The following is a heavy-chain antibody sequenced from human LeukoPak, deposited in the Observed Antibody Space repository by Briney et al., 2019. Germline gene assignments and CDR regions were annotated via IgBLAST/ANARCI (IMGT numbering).Heavy chain of an antibody. CDR1: GGSISSSY. V-gene: IGHV4-59*08. D-gene: IGHD5-24*01. CDR3: ARTDGDGYNDL. CDR2: MYYAEST. J-gene: IGHJ5*02. Sequence: SETLSLTCTVSGGSISSSYWSWIRQHPGKGLEWIGYMYYAESTSYNPSLKSRATISVDTSKNQFSLRLRSVTAADTAVYYCARTDGDGYNDLWGQGTLVTVSS.